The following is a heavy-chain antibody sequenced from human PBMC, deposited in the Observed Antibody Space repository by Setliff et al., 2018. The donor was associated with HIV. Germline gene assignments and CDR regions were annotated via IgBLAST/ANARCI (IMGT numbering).Heavy chain of an antibody. CDR1: GGTFSSYA. CDR2: IIPIFGTA. D-gene: IGHD3-10*01. J-gene: IGHJ6*02. V-gene: IGHV1-69*05. Sequence: GASVKVSCKASGGTFSSYAISWVRQAPGQGLEWMGGIIPIFGTANYAQKFQGRVTITTDESTSTAYMELSSLRSEDTAVYYCARAGGSGSYYLSWYYGMDVGGQGTTVTVSS. CDR3: ARAGGSGSYYLSWYYGMDV.